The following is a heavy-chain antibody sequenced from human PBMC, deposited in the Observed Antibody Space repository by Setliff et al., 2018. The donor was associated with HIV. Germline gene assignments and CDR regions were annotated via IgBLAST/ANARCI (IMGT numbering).Heavy chain of an antibody. CDR3: ARNTPGIVPRRVGFDP. CDR1: GYTFTGYY. J-gene: IGHJ5*02. D-gene: IGHD1-26*01. V-gene: IGHV1-2*02. CDR2: IHPNSGVT. Sequence: ASVKVSCKASGYTFTGYYMHWVRQAPGQGLEWMGWIHPNSGVTNSAQKFQGRVTMTRDTSISTVHMELTSLRSDDSAVYYCARNTPGIVPRRVGFDPWGQGTLVTVSS.